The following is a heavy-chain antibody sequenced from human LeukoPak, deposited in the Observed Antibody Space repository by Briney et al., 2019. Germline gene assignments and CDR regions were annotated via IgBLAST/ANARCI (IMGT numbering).Heavy chain of an antibody. Sequence: GGSLRLSCTASGVTFSSYWMTWLRQAPGKGPEWVANINQDGSDRQYVDSVKGRFTISRDNAKNSLDLQMSRLRADDTAVYFCATHDNWAWEHWGQGSLVSVSS. CDR3: ATHDNWAWEH. J-gene: IGHJ1*01. V-gene: IGHV3-7*01. CDR1: GVTFSSYW. D-gene: IGHD1-1*01. CDR2: INQDGSDR.